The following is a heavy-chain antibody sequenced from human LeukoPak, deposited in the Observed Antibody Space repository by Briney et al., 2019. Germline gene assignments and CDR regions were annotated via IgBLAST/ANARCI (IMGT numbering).Heavy chain of an antibody. D-gene: IGHD6-19*01. Sequence: GGSLRLSCAASGFTFSSYAMHSVRQAPGKGLEYVSAISSNGGSTYYANSVKGRFTISRDNSKNTLYLQMGSLRAEDMAVYYCASIGPPSSADDYWGQGTLVTVSS. CDR2: ISSNGGST. J-gene: IGHJ4*02. CDR3: ASIGPPSSADDY. CDR1: GFTFSSYA. V-gene: IGHV3-64*01.